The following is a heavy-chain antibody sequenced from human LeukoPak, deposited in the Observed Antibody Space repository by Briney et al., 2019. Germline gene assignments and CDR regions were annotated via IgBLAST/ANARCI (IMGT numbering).Heavy chain of an antibody. CDR1: GFTFSSYS. Sequence: GGSLRLSCAASGFTFSSYSMNWVRQAPGKGLEWVSSISSSSSYIYYADSVKGRFIISRDNAKNSLYLQMNSLRAEDTAVYYCARQYYYGSGSYLVAYGMDVWGKGTTVTVSS. D-gene: IGHD3-10*01. CDR3: ARQYYYGSGSYLVAYGMDV. V-gene: IGHV3-21*01. J-gene: IGHJ6*04. CDR2: ISSSSSYI.